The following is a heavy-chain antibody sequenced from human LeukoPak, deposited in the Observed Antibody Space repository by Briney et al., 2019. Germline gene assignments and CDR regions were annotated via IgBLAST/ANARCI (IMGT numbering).Heavy chain of an antibody. Sequence: PSETLSLTCAVYGGSFSGYYWSWIRQPPGKGLEWIGEINHSGSTNYNPSLKSRVTISVDTSKNQFSLKLSSVTAADTAVYYCARDPSSSWSNRFDPWGQGTLVTVSS. CDR2: INHSGST. CDR3: ARDPSSSWSNRFDP. CDR1: GGSFSGYY. J-gene: IGHJ5*02. D-gene: IGHD6-13*01. V-gene: IGHV4-34*01.